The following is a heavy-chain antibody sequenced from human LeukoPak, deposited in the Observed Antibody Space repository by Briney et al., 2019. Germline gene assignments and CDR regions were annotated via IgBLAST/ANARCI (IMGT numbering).Heavy chain of an antibody. CDR1: GGTLRSYT. D-gene: IGHD3-3*01. Sequence: GCSVKVSCKASGGTLRSYTISWVRQAPGQGLEWMGRIIPILGIANYAQKFQGRDTITADKSTSTAYMELSSLSSEDTAVYYCARVGRDFYYYMDVWGKGTTVTVSS. V-gene: IGHV1-69*02. CDR2: IIPILGIA. J-gene: IGHJ6*03. CDR3: ARVGRDFYYYMDV.